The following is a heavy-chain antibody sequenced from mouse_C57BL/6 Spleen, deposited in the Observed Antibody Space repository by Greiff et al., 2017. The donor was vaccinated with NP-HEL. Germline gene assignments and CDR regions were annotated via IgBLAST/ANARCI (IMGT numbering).Heavy chain of an antibody. CDR2: INPSSGYT. D-gene: IGHD2-12*01. CDR3: ARYEDYVAMDY. CDR1: GYTFTSYT. Sequence: VMLVESGAELARPGASVKMSCKASGYTFTSYTMHWVKQRPGQGLEWIGYINPSSGYTKYNQKFKDKATLTADKSSITAYMLLSSLTSEDSAVYYCARYEDYVAMDYWGQGTSVTVSS. V-gene: IGHV1-4*01. J-gene: IGHJ4*01.